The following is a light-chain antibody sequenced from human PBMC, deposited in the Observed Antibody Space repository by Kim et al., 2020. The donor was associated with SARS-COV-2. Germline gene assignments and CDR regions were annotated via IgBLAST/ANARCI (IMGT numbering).Light chain of an antibody. CDR2: QDT. CDR1: KLGNKY. V-gene: IGLV3-1*01. Sequence: SYELTQPPSVSVSPGQTASISCSGDKLGNKYACWYQQKPGRSPVLVIYQDTKRPSGIPERFSASNSGNTATLTISGTQPMDEADYYYQAWDSSTVVFGGGTQLTVL. CDR3: QAWDSSTVV. J-gene: IGLJ2*01.